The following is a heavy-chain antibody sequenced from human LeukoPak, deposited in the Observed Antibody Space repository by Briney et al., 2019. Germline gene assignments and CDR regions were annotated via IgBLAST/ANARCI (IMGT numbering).Heavy chain of an antibody. V-gene: IGHV3-7*03. CDR2: IKQDGSEK. D-gene: IGHD1-26*01. CDR1: GFTFSSYW. Sequence: GGSLRLSCAASGFTFSSYWMSWVRQAPGKGLEWVANIKQDGSEKYYVDSVKGRFTISRDNAKNSLYLQMNSLRAEDTAAYYCARDGQSGFWSGSYPDAFDIWGQGTMVTVSS. J-gene: IGHJ3*02. CDR3: ARDGQSGFWSGSYPDAFDI.